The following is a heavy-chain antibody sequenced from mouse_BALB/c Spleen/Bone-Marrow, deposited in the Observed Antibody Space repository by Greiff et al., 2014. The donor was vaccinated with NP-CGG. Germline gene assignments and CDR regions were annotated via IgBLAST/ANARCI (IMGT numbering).Heavy chain of an antibody. CDR1: GFDFSRYW. Sequence: EVQLQQSGGGLVQPGGSLKLSCTASGFDFSRYWMSWVRQAPGKGLQWIGEINPESSTINYTPSLKDKFIISRDNAKNTLYLQMSKVRSEDTALYYCTRLTYYGLSDYWGQGTTPTVSS. D-gene: IGHD1-2*01. J-gene: IGHJ2*01. CDR2: INPESSTI. CDR3: TRLTYYGLSDY. V-gene: IGHV4-1*02.